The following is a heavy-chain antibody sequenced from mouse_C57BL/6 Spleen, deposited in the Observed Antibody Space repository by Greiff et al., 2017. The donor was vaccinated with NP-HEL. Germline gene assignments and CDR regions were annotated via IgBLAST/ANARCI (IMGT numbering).Heavy chain of an antibody. J-gene: IGHJ1*03. CDR2: INPNNGGT. Sequence: VQLKQSGPELVKPGASVKISCKASGYTFTDYYMNWVKQSHGKSLEWIGDINPNNGGTSYNQKFKGKATLTVDKSSSTAYMELRSLTSEDSAVYYCASGGYYGSSYGYFDVWGTGTTVTVSS. CDR3: ASGGYYGSSYGYFDV. V-gene: IGHV1-26*01. D-gene: IGHD1-1*01. CDR1: GYTFTDYY.